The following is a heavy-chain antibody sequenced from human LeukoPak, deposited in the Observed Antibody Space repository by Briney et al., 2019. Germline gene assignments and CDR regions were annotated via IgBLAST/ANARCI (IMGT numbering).Heavy chain of an antibody. J-gene: IGHJ5*02. D-gene: IGHD6-13*01. CDR3: ARAAAGTGWWFDP. V-gene: IGHV3-30-3*01. CDR2: ISYDGSNK. CDR1: GFTFSSYA. Sequence: GGSLRLSCAASGFTFSSYAMHWVRQAPGKGLEWVAVISYDGSNKYYADSVKGRFTISRDNSKNTLYLQMNSLRAEDTAVYYCARAAAGTGWWFDPWGQGTLVTVSS.